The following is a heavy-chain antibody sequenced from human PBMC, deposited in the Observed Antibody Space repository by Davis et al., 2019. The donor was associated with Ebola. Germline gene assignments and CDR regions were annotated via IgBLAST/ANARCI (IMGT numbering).Heavy chain of an antibody. CDR1: GFTFSSHA. V-gene: IGHV3-23*01. CDR2: ISGSGGST. J-gene: IGHJ6*04. CDR3: AKSGLSFGVVKYHYGMDV. Sequence: GEFLKISCAASGFTFSSHAMSWVRQAPGKGLEWVSAISGSGGSTYYADSVKGRFTISRDNSKNTLYLQMNSLRAEDTAVYYCAKSGLSFGVVKYHYGMDVWGKGTTVTVSS. D-gene: IGHD3-3*01.